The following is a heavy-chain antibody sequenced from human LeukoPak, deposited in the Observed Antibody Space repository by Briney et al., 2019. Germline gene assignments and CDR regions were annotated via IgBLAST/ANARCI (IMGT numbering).Heavy chain of an antibody. CDR1: GFTFSSYS. J-gene: IGHJ4*02. CDR3: VVVCSSTSCYAGLDY. Sequence: PGGSLRLSCAASGFTFSSYSMNWVRQAPGKGLEWVSSISSSSSYIYYADSVKGRFTISRDNAKNSLYLQMNSLRAKDTAVYYCVVVCSSTSCYAGLDYWGQGTLVTVSS. D-gene: IGHD2-2*01. V-gene: IGHV3-21*01. CDR2: ISSSSSYI.